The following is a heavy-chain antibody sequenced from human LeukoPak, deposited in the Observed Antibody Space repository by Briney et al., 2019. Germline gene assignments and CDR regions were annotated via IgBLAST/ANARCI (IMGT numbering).Heavy chain of an antibody. D-gene: IGHD2-21*02. CDR3: ARYCGGDCYSPHDAFDI. CDR2: IKQEGSEK. Sequence: PGGSLRLSCAASGFSFSSYWMSWVRQAPGKGLEWVANIKQEGSEKYYVASVEGRFTISRDNAKNSLYLQMNSLSAEDTAVYYCARYCGGDCYSPHDAFDIWGQGTMVTVSS. CDR1: GFSFSSYW. J-gene: IGHJ3*02. V-gene: IGHV3-7*04.